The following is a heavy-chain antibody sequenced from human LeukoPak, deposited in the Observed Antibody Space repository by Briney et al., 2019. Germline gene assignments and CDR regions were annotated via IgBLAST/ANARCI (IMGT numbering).Heavy chain of an antibody. J-gene: IGHJ4*02. CDR2: ISGSGGST. CDR3: AKHVLRYFDSPSDY. V-gene: IGHV3-23*01. Sequence: PGGSLRLSCAASGFTFSSYAMSWVRQAPGKGLEWVSAISGSGGSTYYADSVKGRFTISRDNSKNTLYLQMNSLRAEDTAVYYCAKHVLRYFDSPSDYWGQGTLSPSPQ. D-gene: IGHD3-9*01. CDR1: GFTFSSYA.